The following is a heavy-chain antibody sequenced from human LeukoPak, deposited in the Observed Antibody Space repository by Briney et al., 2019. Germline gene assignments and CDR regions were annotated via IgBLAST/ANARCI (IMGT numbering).Heavy chain of an antibody. CDR2: IYYTGST. CDR3: ASRKLGNDY. Sequence: SGTLSLTCAVSGGSISSSNWWSWVRQPPGKGLEWIGYIYYTGSTTYNPSLKSRVTISADTSKNQFSLKLSSVTAADTAVYYCASRKLGNDYWGQGTLVTVSS. J-gene: IGHJ4*02. CDR1: GGSISSSNW. V-gene: IGHV4-4*02. D-gene: IGHD7-27*01.